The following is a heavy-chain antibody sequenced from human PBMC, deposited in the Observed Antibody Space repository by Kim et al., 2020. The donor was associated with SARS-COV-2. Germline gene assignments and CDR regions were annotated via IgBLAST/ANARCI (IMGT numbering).Heavy chain of an antibody. D-gene: IGHD3-22*01. CDR1: GFTFSSYA. J-gene: IGHJ4*02. Sequence: GGSLRLSCAASGFTFSSYAMSWVRQAPGKGLEWVSAISGSGGSTYYADSVKGRFTISRDNSKNTLYLQMNSLRAEDTAVYYCAKSRIKYYDSSGSYYFDYWGQGTLVTVSS. CDR3: AKSRIKYYDSSGSYYFDY. CDR2: ISGSGGST. V-gene: IGHV3-23*01.